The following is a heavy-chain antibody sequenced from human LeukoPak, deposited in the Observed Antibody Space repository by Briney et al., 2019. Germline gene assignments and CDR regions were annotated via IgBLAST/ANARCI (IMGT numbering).Heavy chain of an antibody. CDR3: ARDRQQQLPQRPWYYYYMDV. CDR2: IHSTGST. Sequence: SETLSLTCTVSGGSIRNYYWSWIRQPAGKGLEWIGRIHSTGSTNYNPSLESRVTMSVDTSKNQFSLKLSSVTAAETAVYYCARDRQQQLPQRPWYYYYMDVWGKGTTVTVSS. D-gene: IGHD6-13*01. J-gene: IGHJ6*03. V-gene: IGHV4-4*07. CDR1: GGSIRNYY.